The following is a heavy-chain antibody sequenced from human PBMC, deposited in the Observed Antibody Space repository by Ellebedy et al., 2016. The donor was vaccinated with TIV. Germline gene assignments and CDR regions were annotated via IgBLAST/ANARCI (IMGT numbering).Heavy chain of an antibody. CDR3: RASSGYYGHDY. D-gene: IGHD3-22*01. J-gene: IGHJ4*02. CDR1: GFTFDDYG. V-gene: IGHV3-9*01. CDR2: ISWNSGSI. Sequence: GGSLRLSCAASGFTFDDYGMHWVRQAPGKGLEWVSGISWNSGSIGYADSVKGRFTISRDNAKNSLYLQMNSLRGEDTALYLCRASSGYYGHDYWGQGTLVTVSS.